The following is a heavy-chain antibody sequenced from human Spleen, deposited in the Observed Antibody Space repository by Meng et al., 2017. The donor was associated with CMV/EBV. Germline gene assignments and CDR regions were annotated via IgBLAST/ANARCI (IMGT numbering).Heavy chain of an antibody. CDR1: GYSFTGYY. CDR2: ISPNTGGT. Sequence: ASVKVSCKASGYSFTGYYIHWVRQAPGQGLDWMGRISPNTGGTNSAQKFQGRVTMTRDTSISTAYMELTGLRSDDTAVYYCANSDYSNYVPYYWGQGTLVTVSS. J-gene: IGHJ4*02. D-gene: IGHD4-11*01. CDR3: ANSDYSNYVPYY. V-gene: IGHV1-2*02.